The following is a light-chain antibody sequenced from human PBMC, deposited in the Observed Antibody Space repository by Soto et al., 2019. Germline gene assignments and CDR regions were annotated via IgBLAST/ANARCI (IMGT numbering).Light chain of an antibody. Sequence: EIVLTGSRATLALSPWEGATLSCSASQSVSNNYLAWYQQKPGQAPRLLIYGASNRATGIPARFSGSGSGTDFTLTISSLEPEDFAVYYCQQRSNWPITFGQGTRLEIK. CDR3: QQRSNWPIT. J-gene: IGKJ5*01. CDR1: QSVSNNY. V-gene: IGKV3-11*01. CDR2: GAS.